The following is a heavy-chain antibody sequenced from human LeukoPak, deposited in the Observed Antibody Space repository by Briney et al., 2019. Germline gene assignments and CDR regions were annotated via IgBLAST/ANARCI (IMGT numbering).Heavy chain of an antibody. V-gene: IGHV4-59*01. CDR3: ARDRGYSYGKNWFDP. J-gene: IGHJ5*02. Sequence: SETLSLTCTVSGGSISSYYWSWIRQPPGKGLEWIGYIYYSGSTNYNPSLKSRVTISVDTSKNQFSLKLRSVTVADMAVDYCARDRGYSYGKNWFDPWCQGTLVTVSS. CDR2: IYYSGST. D-gene: IGHD5-18*01. CDR1: GGSISSYY.